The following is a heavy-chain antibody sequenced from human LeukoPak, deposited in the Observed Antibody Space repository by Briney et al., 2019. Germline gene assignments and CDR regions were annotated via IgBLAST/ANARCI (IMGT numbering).Heavy chain of an antibody. CDR2: IIPIFGTA. Sequence: GASVKVSCKASGYTFTSYYMHWVRQAPGQGLEWMGGIIPIFGTANYAQKFRGRVTITADKSTRTAYMELRSLRSDDTAVYYCARDRGIEAADTFDPWGQGTLVTVSS. J-gene: IGHJ5*02. V-gene: IGHV1-69*06. CDR1: GYTFTSYY. D-gene: IGHD6-13*01. CDR3: ARDRGIEAADTFDP.